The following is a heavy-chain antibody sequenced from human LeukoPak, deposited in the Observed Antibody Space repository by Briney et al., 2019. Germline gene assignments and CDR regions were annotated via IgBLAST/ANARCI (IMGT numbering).Heavy chain of an antibody. D-gene: IGHD1-26*01. CDR1: GFTFSNYI. CDR2: IWYDGSNK. J-gene: IGHJ4*02. Sequence: GGSLRLSCAASGFTFSNYIMNWVRQAPGKGLEWVAVIWYDGSNKYYADSVKGRFTISRDNSKSTLYLQMNSLRAEDTAVYYCARGPGDLPDYWGQGTLVTVSS. CDR3: ARGPGDLPDY. V-gene: IGHV3-33*08.